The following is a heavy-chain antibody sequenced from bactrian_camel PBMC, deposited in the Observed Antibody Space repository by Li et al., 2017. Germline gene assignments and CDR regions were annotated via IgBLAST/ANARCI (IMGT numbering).Heavy chain of an antibody. J-gene: IGHJ4*01. D-gene: IGHD2*01. V-gene: IGHV3-2*01. Sequence: HVQLVESGGGLVQSGGSLRLPCAASGFSFSAYYMSWVRQPPGKGLEWVTTVYNDGSNTGYADSVKGRFTISRDNAKNTLYLQMNSLKPEDTAVYYCAADSLNRGGSPVRQGTQVTVS. CDR2: VYNDGSNT. CDR1: GFSFSAYY.